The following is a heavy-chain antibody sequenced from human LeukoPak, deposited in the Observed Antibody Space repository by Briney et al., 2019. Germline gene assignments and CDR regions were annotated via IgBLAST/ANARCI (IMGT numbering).Heavy chain of an antibody. CDR1: GFTFSNFG. CDR2: IRNDGTNI. CDR3: AKEGFDP. J-gene: IGHJ5*02. V-gene: IGHV3-30*02. Sequence: GRSLRLSCAASGFTFSNFGIHWVRQAPGKGLEWVAFIRNDGTNIYYVDSVKGRFTISRDNSKNTVYLQMNSLRTEDTAVYYCAKEGFDPWGQGTLVTVSS.